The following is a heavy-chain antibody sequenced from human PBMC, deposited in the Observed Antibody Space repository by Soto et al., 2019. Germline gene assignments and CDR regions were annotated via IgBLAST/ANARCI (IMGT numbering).Heavy chain of an antibody. V-gene: IGHV3-48*03. CDR1: GFTLSSYE. D-gene: IGHD6-13*01. CDR2: ISSSGSTI. CDR3: ARDYSSSWLYRMDV. J-gene: IGHJ6*02. Sequence: GGSLRLSCAASGFTLSSYEMNWVRQAPGKGLEWVSYISSSGSTIYYADSVKGRFTISRDNAKNSLYLQMNSLRAEDTAVYYCARDYSSSWLYRMDVWGQGTTVTVSS.